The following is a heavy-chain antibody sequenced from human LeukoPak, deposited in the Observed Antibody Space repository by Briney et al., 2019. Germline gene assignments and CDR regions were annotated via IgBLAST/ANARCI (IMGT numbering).Heavy chain of an antibody. D-gene: IGHD4-17*01. CDR3: ATLHDYGDTDDAFDI. CDR1: GFTFSSYG. J-gene: IGHJ3*02. CDR2: IKSKTDGGTT. V-gene: IGHV3-15*01. Sequence: TGGSLRLSCAASGFTFSSYGMHWVRQAPGKGLEWVGRIKSKTDGGTTDYAAPVKGRFTISRDDSKNTLYLQMNSLKTEDTAVYYCATLHDYGDTDDAFDIWGQGTMVTVSS.